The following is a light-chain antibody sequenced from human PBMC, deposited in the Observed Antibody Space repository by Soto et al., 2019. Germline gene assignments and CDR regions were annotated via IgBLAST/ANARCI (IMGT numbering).Light chain of an antibody. CDR3: QQYGSSPPSWT. CDR2: GAS. CDR1: QSVSSSY. V-gene: IGKV3-20*01. Sequence: ETVLTQSPGTLSLSPGERATLSCRASQSVSSSYLAWYQQKPGQAPRLHIYGASSRATGIPDRFSGSGSGTDFTLTISRLEPEDFAVYYCQQYGSSPPSWTFGQGTKVEIK. J-gene: IGKJ1*01.